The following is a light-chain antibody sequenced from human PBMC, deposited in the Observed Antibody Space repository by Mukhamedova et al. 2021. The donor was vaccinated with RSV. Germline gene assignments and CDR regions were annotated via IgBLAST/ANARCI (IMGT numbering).Light chain of an antibody. CDR1: QSVSSN. CDR3: QQYNNWPLT. Sequence: GERATLSCRASQSVSSNLAWYQQKPGQAPRLLIYGASTRATGIPARFSGSGSGTEFTLTISSPQSEDFAVYYCQQYNNWPLTFGQ. V-gene: IGKV3-15*01. J-gene: IGKJ1*01. CDR2: GAS.